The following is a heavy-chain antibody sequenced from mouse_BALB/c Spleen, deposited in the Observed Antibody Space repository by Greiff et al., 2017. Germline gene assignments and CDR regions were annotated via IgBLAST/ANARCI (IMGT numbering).Heavy chain of an antibody. CDR3: TRFEGFDY. Sequence: EVKLMESGGGLVKPGGSLKLSCAASGFTFSSYTMSWVRQTPEKRLEWVATISSGGSYTYYPDSVKGRFTISRDNAKNTLYLQMSSLKSEDTAMYYCTRFEGFDYWGQGTTLTVSS. CDR1: GFTFSSYT. V-gene: IGHV5-6-4*01. J-gene: IGHJ2*01. CDR2: ISSGGSYT.